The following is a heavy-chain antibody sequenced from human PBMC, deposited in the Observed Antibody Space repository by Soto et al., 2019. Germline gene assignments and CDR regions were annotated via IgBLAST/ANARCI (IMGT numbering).Heavy chain of an antibody. J-gene: IGHJ5*02. Sequence: QVQLVQSGAEVKKPGSSVKVSCKASGGTFSNYAITWVRQAPGQVLEWRGRIIPIFGTTDYAQKFQGRVTITADESTTTADMERSSLRSDDTAVYYCAKDGGREGYFGNWFDPWGQGTLVTVSS. D-gene: IGHD2-15*01. CDR1: GGTFSNYA. V-gene: IGHV1-69*15. CDR3: AKDGGREGYFGNWFDP. CDR2: IIPIFGTT.